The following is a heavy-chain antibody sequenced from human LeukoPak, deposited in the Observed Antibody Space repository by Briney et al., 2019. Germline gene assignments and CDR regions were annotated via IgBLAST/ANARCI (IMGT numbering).Heavy chain of an antibody. CDR1: GGSISSYY. D-gene: IGHD7-27*01. CDR3: ARHRSGSRLDY. V-gene: IGHV4-59*08. J-gene: IGHJ4*02. CDR2: IYYSGST. Sequence: SETLSLTCTVSGGSISSYYWSWIRQPPGKGLEWIGYIYYSGSTNYNPSLKSRVTISVDTSKNQFSLKLSSVTAADTAVYYCARHRSGSRLDYWGQGTLVTVSS.